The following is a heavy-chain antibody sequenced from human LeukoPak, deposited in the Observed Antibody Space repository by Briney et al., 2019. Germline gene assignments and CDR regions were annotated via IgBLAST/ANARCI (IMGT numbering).Heavy chain of an antibody. CDR1: GFTFSSYA. Sequence: GGSLRLSCAVSGFTFSSYAMAWVRQAPGKGREWVSVITGGGGGTYYAASVKGRFTISRDNSKNTLYLQMNNLRADDTAVYYCAKVLQVVRGPADYWGQGTLVTVSS. CDR3: AKVLQVVRGPADY. CDR2: ITGGGGGT. D-gene: IGHD6-13*01. J-gene: IGHJ4*02. V-gene: IGHV3-23*01.